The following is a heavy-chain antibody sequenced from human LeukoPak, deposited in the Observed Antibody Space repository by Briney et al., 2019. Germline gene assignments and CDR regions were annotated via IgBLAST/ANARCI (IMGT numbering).Heavy chain of an antibody. V-gene: IGHV3-74*01. CDR3: ARDEAAAPSGIAVAGTNLDY. J-gene: IGHJ4*02. D-gene: IGHD6-19*01. Sequence: PGGSLRLSCAASGFTFSSCWMHWVRQAPGKGLVWVSRINSDGSSTSYADSVKGRFTISRDNAKNTLYLQMNSLRAEDTAVYYCARDEAAAPSGIAVAGTNLDYWGQGTLVTVSS. CDR1: GFTFSSCW. CDR2: INSDGSST.